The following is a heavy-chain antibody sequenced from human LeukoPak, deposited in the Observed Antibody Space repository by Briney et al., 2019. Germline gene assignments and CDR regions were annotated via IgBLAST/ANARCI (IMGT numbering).Heavy chain of an antibody. Sequence: GGSLRLSCAASGFTFSDHYMSWFRLSPGKGLEWLSYITSSGTTTDYADSVKGRFTISRDNAKNSMFLQMNCLRPEDTAVYYCARDPDYGDPEWGQGTLVTVSS. CDR1: GFTFSDHY. V-gene: IGHV3-11*01. D-gene: IGHD4-17*01. J-gene: IGHJ4*02. CDR2: ITSSGTTT. CDR3: ARDPDYGDPE.